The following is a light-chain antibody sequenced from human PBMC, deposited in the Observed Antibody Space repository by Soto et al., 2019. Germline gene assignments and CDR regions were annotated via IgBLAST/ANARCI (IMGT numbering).Light chain of an antibody. V-gene: IGKV3-11*01. CDR1: QSVSNY. CDR2: DAS. Sequence: EIVLTQSPATLSLSPGERATLSCRASQSVSNYLAWFQHKPGQAPRLLIYDASNRATGITARFSGSGSGTDFTPTISSLEPEDFAVYYYQQRSSWPLHTFGEGTKVEIK. J-gene: IGKJ4*01. CDR3: QQRSSWPLHT.